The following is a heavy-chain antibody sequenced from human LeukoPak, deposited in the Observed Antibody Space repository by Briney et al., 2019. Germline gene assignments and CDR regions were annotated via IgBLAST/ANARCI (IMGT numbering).Heavy chain of an antibody. J-gene: IGHJ1*01. CDR1: GYTFTSYG. CDR2: ISAYNGNT. V-gene: IGHV1-18*01. Sequence: ASVKVSCKASGYTFTSYGISWVRQAPGQGLEWMGWISAYNGNTNYAQKLQGRVTMTTGTSTSTAYMELRSLRSDDTAVYYCARHSEVRGVYMPEYFQHWGQGTLVTVSS. D-gene: IGHD3-10*01. CDR3: ARHSEVRGVYMPEYFQH.